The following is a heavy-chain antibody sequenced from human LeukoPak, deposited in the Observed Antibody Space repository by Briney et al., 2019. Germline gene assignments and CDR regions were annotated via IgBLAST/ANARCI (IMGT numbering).Heavy chain of an antibody. CDR3: ARAPHEGAGTIFSMQD. CDR2: IDPSGGST. CDR1: GYTFTSYY. V-gene: IGHV1-46*01. D-gene: IGHD3-9*01. Sequence: ASVKVSCKTSGYTFTSYYIHWVRQAPGQGLEWMGLIDPSGGSTSYAQNFQGRVTMTRDTSTSTVYMELSSLRSEDTAVYYCARAPHEGAGTIFSMQDWGQGTLVTVSS. J-gene: IGHJ4*02.